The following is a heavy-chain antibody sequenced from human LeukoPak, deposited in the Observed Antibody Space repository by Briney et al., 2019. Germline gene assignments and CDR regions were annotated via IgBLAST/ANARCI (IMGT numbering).Heavy chain of an antibody. V-gene: IGHV1-2*04. CDR1: GSAFTGYY. CDR2: INPNNGGT. CDR3: ARDHCSSTSCLVIDY. D-gene: IGHD2-2*01. J-gene: IGHJ4*02. Sequence: GASVTVCFTASGSAFTGYYIRWVGQAPGQGIEWMGWINPNNGGTNYAQKFQGWVSMTRDTSISTAYMELSRLRSDDTAVYYCARDHCSSTSCLVIDYWGQGTLVTVSS.